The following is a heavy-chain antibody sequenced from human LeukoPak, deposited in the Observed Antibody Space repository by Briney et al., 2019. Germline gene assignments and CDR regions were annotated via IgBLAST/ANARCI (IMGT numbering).Heavy chain of an antibody. J-gene: IGHJ4*02. CDR2: IDPSDSYT. CDR1: GSSFSNYW. V-gene: IGHV5-10-1*01. CDR3: TRLTDYNILTGYYSDY. D-gene: IGHD3-9*01. Sequence: GASLKISFKGSGSSFSNYWISWVRQMPGKGLEWMGRIDPSDSYTKYSPSFQGHVTMSTDKSMTTAYLQWSSLKASDTAMYYCTRLTDYNILTGYYSDYWGQGTLVTVSS.